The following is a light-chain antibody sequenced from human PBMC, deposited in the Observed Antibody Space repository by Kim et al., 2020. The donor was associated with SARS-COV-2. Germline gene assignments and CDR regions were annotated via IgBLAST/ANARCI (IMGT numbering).Light chain of an antibody. CDR1: QSVSSSY. CDR2: AAS. Sequence: EIVLTQSPGTLSLSPGERATLSCRASQSVSSSYLAWYQQKPGQAPRLLIYAASSRATGIPDRFSGSGSGTDFTLTIRRLEPEDFAVYYCQQYGSSPPYTLGQGTKLEI. V-gene: IGKV3-20*01. CDR3: QQYGSSPPYT. J-gene: IGKJ2*01.